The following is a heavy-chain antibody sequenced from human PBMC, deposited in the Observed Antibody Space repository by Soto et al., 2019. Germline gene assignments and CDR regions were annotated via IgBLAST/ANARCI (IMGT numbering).Heavy chain of an antibody. CDR2: VYHTGST. J-gene: IGHJ5*02. V-gene: IGHV4-30-4*01. Sequence: SETLSLTCTVSGGSISGDYYWNWIRQAPGKGLEWIGYVYHTGSTYHNPSLKSRGSISVDTSNNQFSLKLSSVTAADTAVYFCARDPYDITGNRIDPWAQAIPVTV. CDR1: GGSISGDYY. D-gene: IGHD3-22*01. CDR3: ARDPYDITGNRIDP.